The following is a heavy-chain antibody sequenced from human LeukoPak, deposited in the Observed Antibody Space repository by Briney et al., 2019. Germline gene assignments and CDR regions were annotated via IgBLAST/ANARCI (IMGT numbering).Heavy chain of an antibody. CDR2: IYYGGST. CDR1: GGSISSHY. CDR3: ARVESGSEYDLYIDD. Sequence: SETLSLTCTVSGGSISSHYWGWIRQPPGRGLECIGYIYYGGSTNYNPSLKSRVTISVDTSKNQFSLKLSSVTAADTAVYYCARVESGSEYDLYIDDWGQGTLVAVSS. J-gene: IGHJ4*02. V-gene: IGHV4-59*11. D-gene: IGHD2/OR15-2a*01.